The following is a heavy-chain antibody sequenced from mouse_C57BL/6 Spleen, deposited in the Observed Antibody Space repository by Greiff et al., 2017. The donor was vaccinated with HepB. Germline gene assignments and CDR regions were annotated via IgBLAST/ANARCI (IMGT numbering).Heavy chain of an antibody. CDR3: ARGPRYYYGSSYDY. Sequence: QVQLQQSGTELVKPGASVKLSCKASGYTFTSYWMHWVKQRPGQGLEWIGNINPSNGGTNYNEKFKSKATLTADKSSSTAYMQLSSLTSEDSAVYYCARGPRYYYGSSYDYWGQGTTLTVSS. CDR1: GYTFTSYW. J-gene: IGHJ2*01. CDR2: INPSNGGT. V-gene: IGHV1-53*01. D-gene: IGHD1-1*01.